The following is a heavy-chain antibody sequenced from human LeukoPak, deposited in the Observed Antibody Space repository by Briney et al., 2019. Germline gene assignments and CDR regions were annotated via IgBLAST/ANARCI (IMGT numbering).Heavy chain of an antibody. D-gene: IGHD1-7*01. CDR1: GFTFSRFW. J-gene: IGHJ6*03. Sequence: GGSLRLSCAASGFTFSRFWMSWVRQAPGKGLEWVANIKEDGSEKYYVDSVKGRFTISRDNAKNSLYLQMNSLRAEDTAVYYCAKRRGLELLYYYYMDVWGKGTTVTVSS. V-gene: IGHV3-7*03. CDR2: IKEDGSEK. CDR3: AKRRGLELLYYYYMDV.